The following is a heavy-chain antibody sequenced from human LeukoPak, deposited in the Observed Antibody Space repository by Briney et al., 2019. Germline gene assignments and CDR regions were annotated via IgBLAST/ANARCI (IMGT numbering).Heavy chain of an antibody. V-gene: IGHV1-2*02. D-gene: IGHD3-3*01. CDR1: GYTFTGYY. J-gene: IGHJ3*02. CDR3: ARGGPAMEWLLGGAFDI. Sequence: ASVKVSCKASGYTFTGYYMHWVRQAPGQGLEWMGWINPNSGGTNYAQKFQGRVTMTRDTSISTAYMELSRLRSDDTAVYYCARGGPAMEWLLGGAFDIWGQGIMVTVSS. CDR2: INPNSGGT.